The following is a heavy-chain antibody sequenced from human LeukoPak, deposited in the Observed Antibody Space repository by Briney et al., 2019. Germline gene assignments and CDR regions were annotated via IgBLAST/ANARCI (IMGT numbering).Heavy chain of an antibody. CDR2: IYYSGST. CDR3: ARDSVRWYLTDLAYDI. J-gene: IGHJ3*02. CDR1: GDSISSSYSY. D-gene: IGHD4-23*01. V-gene: IGHV4-39*02. Sequence: SETLSLTCTVSGDSISSSYSYWGWIRQPPGKGLEWIGNIYYSGSTYYNPSLKSRVTISVDTSKNHFSLKLNSVTAEDTAVYYCARDSVRWYLTDLAYDICGQGTMITVSS.